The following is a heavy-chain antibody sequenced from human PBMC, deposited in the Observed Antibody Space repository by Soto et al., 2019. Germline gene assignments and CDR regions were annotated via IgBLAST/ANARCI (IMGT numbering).Heavy chain of an antibody. V-gene: IGHV1-69*06. J-gene: IGHJ4*02. CDR3: AGRCDGTNCLAHFDY. CDR1: GGTFNNYV. Sequence: SVKVSCKASGGTFNNYVINWVRQPPGQGLEWMAGIIPIFGTPNYAQKFQGRVTITADKSTSTAYMELNSLRSEDTAVYYCAGRCDGTNCLAHFDYWGQGTLVTVSS. D-gene: IGHD2-2*01. CDR2: IIPIFGTP.